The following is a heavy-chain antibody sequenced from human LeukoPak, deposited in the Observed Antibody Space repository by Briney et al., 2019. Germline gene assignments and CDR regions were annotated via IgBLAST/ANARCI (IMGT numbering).Heavy chain of an antibody. CDR3: AKGSSSVAVAGGGWYFDL. V-gene: IGHV3-30*18. CDR1: GFTFSSYG. D-gene: IGHD6-19*01. Sequence: PGGSLRLSCAASGFTFSSYGMHWVRQAPGKGLEWVAVISYDGSNKYYADSVKGRFTISRDNSKNTLYLQMNSLRAEDTAVYYCAKGSSSVAVAGGGWYFDLWGRGTLVTVSS. J-gene: IGHJ2*01. CDR2: ISYDGSNK.